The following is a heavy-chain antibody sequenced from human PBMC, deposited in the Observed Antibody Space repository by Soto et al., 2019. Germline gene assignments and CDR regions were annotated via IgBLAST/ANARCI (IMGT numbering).Heavy chain of an antibody. V-gene: IGHV3-30*18. CDR2: ISHEGSDK. CDR3: AKEGGYGDRIADDYYYYGMDV. CDR1: GFSFRSFG. D-gene: IGHD4-17*01. J-gene: IGHJ6*02. Sequence: GGSLRLSCEVSGFSFRSFGIHLVRQAPDKGLEWGTVISHEGSDKHYADSVKGRFTSSRDDSKNTLYLQMHSLRAEDTAVYYCAKEGGYGDRIADDYYYYGMDVWGQGTTVTVSS.